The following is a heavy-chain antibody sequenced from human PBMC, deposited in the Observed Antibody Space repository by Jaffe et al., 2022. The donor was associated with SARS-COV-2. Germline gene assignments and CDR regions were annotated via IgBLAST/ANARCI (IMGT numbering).Heavy chain of an antibody. CDR2: IYYSGST. J-gene: IGHJ3*02. CDR3: ARGGGLLRFLEWPLFDI. Sequence: QVQLQESGPGLVKPSQTLSLTCTVSGGSISSGGYYWSWIRQHPGKGLEWIGYIYYSGSTYYNPSLKSRVTISVDTSKNQFSLKLSSVTAADTAVYYCARGGGLLRFLEWPLFDIWGQGTMVTVSS. CDR1: GGSISSGGYY. D-gene: IGHD3-3*01. V-gene: IGHV4-31*03.